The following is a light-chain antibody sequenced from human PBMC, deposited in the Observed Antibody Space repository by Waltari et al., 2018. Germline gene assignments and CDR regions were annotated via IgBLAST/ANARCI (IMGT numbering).Light chain of an antibody. J-gene: IGLJ3*02. V-gene: IGLV1-44*01. Sequence: QSVLTQPPSTSGTPGQRVTISCSGITSNIGTNTATWYQLLPGTAPKTVIFANYHRPSGVPDRFSASKSGTSASLVISGLQSEDEADYFCATWDDSLSGRVFGGGTKVTVL. CDR2: ANY. CDR3: ATWDDSLSGRV. CDR1: TSNIGTNT.